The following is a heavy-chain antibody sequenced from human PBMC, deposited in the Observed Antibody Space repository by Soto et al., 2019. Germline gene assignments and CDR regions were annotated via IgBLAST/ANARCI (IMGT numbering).Heavy chain of an antibody. V-gene: IGHV1-3*01. D-gene: IGHD3-10*01. CDR2: INAGNGNT. Sequence: QVQLVQSGAEVKKPGASVKVSCKASGYTFTSYAMHWVRQAPGQRLEWMGWINAGNGNTKYSQKIQGRVTITRDTSASTAYMKLSSLRSEDTAVYYCARDRLLWFGESQGEFDYWGQGTLVTVSS. CDR1: GYTFTSYA. CDR3: ARDRLLWFGESQGEFDY. J-gene: IGHJ4*02.